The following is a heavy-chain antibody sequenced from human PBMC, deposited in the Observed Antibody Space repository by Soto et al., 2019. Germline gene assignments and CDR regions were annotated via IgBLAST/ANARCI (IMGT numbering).Heavy chain of an antibody. J-gene: IGHJ4*02. CDR3: ARESENYWNFDY. D-gene: IGHD1-1*01. CDR2: INSDGSST. CDR1: GFTFSSYW. Sequence: GGSLRLSCAASGFTFSSYWMHWVRQAPGKGLVWVSRINSDGSSTSYADSVKGRFTISRDNAKNTLYLQMNSLRAEDTAVYYCARESENYWNFDYWGQGTLVTVSS. V-gene: IGHV3-74*01.